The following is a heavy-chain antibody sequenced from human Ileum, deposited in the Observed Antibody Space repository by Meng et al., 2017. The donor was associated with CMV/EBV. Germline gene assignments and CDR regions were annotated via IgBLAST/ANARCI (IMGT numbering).Heavy chain of an antibody. Sequence: TFSSYAISWVRQAPGQGLEWMGGIIPIFGTANDAKKYQGRVTITRDESTRTAYMELSSLRSEDTAVYYCARDNRGYNWNYGWYFDLWGRGTLVTVSS. CDR3: ARDNRGYNWNYGWYFDL. V-gene: IGHV1-69*05. CDR2: IIPIFGTA. D-gene: IGHD1-7*01. CDR1: TFSSYA. J-gene: IGHJ2*01.